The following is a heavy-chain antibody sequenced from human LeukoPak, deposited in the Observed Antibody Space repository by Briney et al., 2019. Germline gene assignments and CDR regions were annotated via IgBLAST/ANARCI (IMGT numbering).Heavy chain of an antibody. V-gene: IGHV4-34*01. D-gene: IGHD6-13*01. CDR1: GGSFSGYY. CDR3: ARGVGSSSWYASYYYYYMDV. CDR2: INHSGST. Sequence: SETLSLTCAVYGGSFSGYYWSWIRQPPGKGLEWIGEINHSGSTNYNPSLKSRVTISVDTSKNQFSPKLSSVTAADTAVYYCARGVGSSSWYASYYYYYMDVWGKGTTVTVSS. J-gene: IGHJ6*03.